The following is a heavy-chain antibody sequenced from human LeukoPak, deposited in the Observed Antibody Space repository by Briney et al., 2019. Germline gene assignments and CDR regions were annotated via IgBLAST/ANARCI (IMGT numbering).Heavy chain of an antibody. CDR2: IRYDGSDR. V-gene: IGHV3-30*02. D-gene: IGHD2-15*01. Sequence: GGSLRLSCVASEFTFSSYGMHWVRQAPGKGLEWVAYIRYDGSDRYYADSVKGRFTISRDNSKNTLYLQMNSLRAEDTAVYYCARDVSLDCSGGSCYSYGMDVWGQGTTVTVSS. CDR1: EFTFSSYG. J-gene: IGHJ6*02. CDR3: ARDVSLDCSGGSCYSYGMDV.